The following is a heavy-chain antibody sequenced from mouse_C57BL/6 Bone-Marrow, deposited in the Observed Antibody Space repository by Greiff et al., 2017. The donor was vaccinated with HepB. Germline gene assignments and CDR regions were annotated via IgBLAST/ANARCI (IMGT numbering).Heavy chain of an antibody. V-gene: IGHV5-16*01. CDR3: AAAYYSTPWFAY. CDR2: INYDGSST. J-gene: IGHJ3*01. D-gene: IGHD2-5*01. Sequence: EVQRVESEGGLVQPGSSMKLSCTASGFTFSDYYMAWVRQVPEKGLEWVANINYDGSSTYYLDSLKSRFIISRDNAKNILYLQMSSLKSEDTATYYCAAAYYSTPWFAYWGQGTLVTVSA. CDR1: GFTFSDYY.